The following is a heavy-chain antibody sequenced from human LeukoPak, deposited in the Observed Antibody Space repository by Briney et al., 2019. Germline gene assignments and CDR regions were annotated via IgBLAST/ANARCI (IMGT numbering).Heavy chain of an antibody. V-gene: IGHV4-34*01. CDR2: IKHSGST. CDR3: ARGSWQLAEEVY. J-gene: IGHJ4*02. Sequence: PSETLSLTCAVYGGSFSGYYWSWIRQPPGKGLEWIGEIKHSGSTNYNPSLKSRVTISLDTSKNQFFLNLNSLTAADTAVYYCARGSWQLAEEVYWGQGTLVTVSS. D-gene: IGHD6-6*01. CDR1: GGSFSGYY.